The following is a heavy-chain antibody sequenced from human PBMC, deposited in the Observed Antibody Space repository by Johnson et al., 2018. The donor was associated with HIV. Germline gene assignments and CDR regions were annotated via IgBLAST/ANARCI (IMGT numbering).Heavy chain of an antibody. CDR1: GFTFDDYA. J-gene: IGHJ3*02. Sequence: VQLVESGGGVVRPGRSLRLSCAASGFTFDDYAMSWVRQAPGKGLEWVSAISGSGGSTYYADSVKGRFTISRDNSKNTLYLQMNSLRAEDTAVYYCAKDLATANLYDAFDIWGQGTMVTVSS. CDR3: AKDLATANLYDAFDI. V-gene: IGHV3-23*04. CDR2: ISGSGGST. D-gene: IGHD5-12*01.